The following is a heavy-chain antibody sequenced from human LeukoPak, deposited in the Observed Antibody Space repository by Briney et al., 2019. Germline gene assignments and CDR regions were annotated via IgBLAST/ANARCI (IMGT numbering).Heavy chain of an antibody. CDR1: GFTFSSYS. CDR2: ISSSSSYI. J-gene: IGHJ4*02. D-gene: IGHD2-2*01. V-gene: IGHV3-21*01. CDR3: ALTLPPTIVVVPAAVDFDY. Sequence: PGGSLRLSCAASGFTFSSYSMNWVRQAPGKGLEWVSSISSSSSYIYYADSVKGRFTISRDNAKNSLYLQMNSLRAEDTAVYYCALTLPPTIVVVPAAVDFDYWGQGTLVTVSS.